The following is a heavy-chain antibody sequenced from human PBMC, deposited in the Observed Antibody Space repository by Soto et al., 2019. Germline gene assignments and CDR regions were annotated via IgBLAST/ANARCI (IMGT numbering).Heavy chain of an antibody. Sequence: WWSLRLSCSASVFTFTSYSMNWVRQAPGKGLEWVSSISSTTNYIYYGDSMKGRFTISRDNAKNSLYLEMNSLRAEDTAVYYCARESEDLTSNFDYWGQGTLVTVSS. V-gene: IGHV3-21*06. CDR1: VFTFTSYS. CDR2: ISSTTNYI. CDR3: ARESEDLTSNFDY. J-gene: IGHJ4*02.